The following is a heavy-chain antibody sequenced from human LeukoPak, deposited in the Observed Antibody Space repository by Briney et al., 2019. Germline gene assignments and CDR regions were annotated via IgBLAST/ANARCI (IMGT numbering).Heavy chain of an antibody. CDR2: INQDGSEK. J-gene: IGHJ3*02. D-gene: IGHD3-22*01. CDR3: ARDHHRRLYDSQARDTFDI. CDR1: GFTFSSYW. Sequence: GGSLRLSCATSGFTFSSYWMSWVRQAPGKGLEWVAYINQDGSEKNYADSVKGRFTVSRDNAKNSLFLEMTSLRAEDTAVYYCARDHHRRLYDSQARDTFDIWGQGTMVTVSS. V-gene: IGHV3-7*01.